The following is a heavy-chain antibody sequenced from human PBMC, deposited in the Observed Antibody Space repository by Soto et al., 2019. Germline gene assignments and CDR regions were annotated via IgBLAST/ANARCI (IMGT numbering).Heavy chain of an antibody. V-gene: IGHV3-30*03. J-gene: IGHJ6*02. D-gene: IGHD5-12*01. Sequence: PGGSLRLSCAASGFTFSSYGMHWVRQAPGKGLEWVAVISYDGSNKYYADSVKGRFTISRDNSKNTLHLQMNSLRAEDTAVYSCARDRGYSGYDSPRYYYGMDVWGQGTTVTVSS. CDR3: ARDRGYSGYDSPRYYYGMDV. CDR1: GFTFSSYG. CDR2: ISYDGSNK.